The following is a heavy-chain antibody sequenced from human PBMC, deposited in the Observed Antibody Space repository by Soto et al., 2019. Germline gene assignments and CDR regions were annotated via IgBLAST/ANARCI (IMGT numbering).Heavy chain of an antibody. CDR3: ARLGVGAVAGYVVYYYGMDV. CDR1: GGSIISSSYY. CDR2: IYYSGST. J-gene: IGHJ6*02. Sequence: PSETLSLTCTVSGGSIISSSYYWGWIRQPPGKGLEWIGSIYYSGSTYYNPSLKSRVTISVGTSKNQFSLKLSSVTAADTAVYYCARLGVGAVAGYVVYYYGMDVWGQGTTVTVSS. D-gene: IGHD6-19*01. V-gene: IGHV4-39*01.